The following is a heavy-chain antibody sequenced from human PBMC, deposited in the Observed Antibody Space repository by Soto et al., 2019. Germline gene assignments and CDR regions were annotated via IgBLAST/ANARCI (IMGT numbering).Heavy chain of an antibody. J-gene: IGHJ6*02. Sequence: SETLSLTCTVSGGSISRYYWSWIRQPPGKGLEWIGYLYNTGSTIYNPSLKSRVTISVDTSKNQFSLKLNSLTAADTAVYYCARDLWGYCGTDCYPLDVWGQGTTVTVS. D-gene: IGHD2-21*02. CDR2: LYNTGST. CDR1: GGSISRYY. V-gene: IGHV4-59*01. CDR3: ARDLWGYCGTDCYPLDV.